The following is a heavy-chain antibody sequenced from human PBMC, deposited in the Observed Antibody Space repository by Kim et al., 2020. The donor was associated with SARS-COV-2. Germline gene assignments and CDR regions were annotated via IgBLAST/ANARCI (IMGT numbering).Heavy chain of an antibody. Sequence: AGSMKGRFTITRNNSKNPGYLQMNSLRVEDTAVYFCAGDRGGTGAVFDYWGQGTLVTVSS. D-gene: IGHD3-16*01. CDR3: AGDRGGTGAVFDY. J-gene: IGHJ4*02. V-gene: IGHV3-53*01.